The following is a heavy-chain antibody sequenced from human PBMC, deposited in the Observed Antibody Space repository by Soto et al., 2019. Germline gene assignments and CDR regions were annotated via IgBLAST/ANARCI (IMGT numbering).Heavy chain of an antibody. CDR1: GYTFTSYA. J-gene: IGHJ4*02. CDR2: INAGNGNT. Sequence: ASVKVSCKASGYTFTSYAMYWVRQAPGQRLEWMGWINAGNGNTKYSQKFQGRVTITRDTSASTAYMELSSLRSEDTAVYYCAIDGKEQWPGPFDYWGQGTLVTVSS. D-gene: IGHD6-19*01. V-gene: IGHV1-3*01. CDR3: AIDGKEQWPGPFDY.